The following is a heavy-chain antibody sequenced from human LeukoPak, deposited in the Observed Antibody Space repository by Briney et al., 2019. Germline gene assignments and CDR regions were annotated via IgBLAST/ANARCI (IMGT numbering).Heavy chain of an antibody. V-gene: IGHV3-11*04. CDR1: GFTFSDYY. CDR2: ISSSGSTI. CDR3: ARDPDPGSPRYFDY. Sequence: GGSLRLSCAASGFTFSDYYMSWIRQAPGKGLEWVSYISSSGSTIYYADSAKGRFTISRDNAKNSLYLQMNSLRAEDTAVYYCARDPDPGSPRYFDYWGQGTLVTVSS. D-gene: IGHD1-14*01. J-gene: IGHJ4*02.